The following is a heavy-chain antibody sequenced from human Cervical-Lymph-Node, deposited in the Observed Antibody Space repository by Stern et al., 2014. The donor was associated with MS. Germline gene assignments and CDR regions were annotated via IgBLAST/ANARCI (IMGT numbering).Heavy chain of an antibody. V-gene: IGHV4-59*01. CDR2: IYYTGST. Sequence: QVQLVESGPGLVKPSETLSLTCTVSGGSFSAYYWTWIRQTPGKGLEWIGYIYYTGSTDYTPSLKSRVPISIDTAKNQFSLKLTSVTAADTAVYYCAREGGEDQWGQGILVTVSS. J-gene: IGHJ4*02. CDR3: AREGGEDQ. D-gene: IGHD3-10*01. CDR1: GGSFSAYY.